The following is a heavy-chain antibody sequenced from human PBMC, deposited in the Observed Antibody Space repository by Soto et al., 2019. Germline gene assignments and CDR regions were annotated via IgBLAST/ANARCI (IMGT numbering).Heavy chain of an antibody. CDR2: ISYDGSNK. V-gene: IGHV3-30*18. J-gene: IGHJ4*02. CDR1: GFTFSSYG. CDR3: AKDRYCSGGSCYGTMKD. Sequence: GGSLRLSCAASGFTFSSYGMHWVRQAPGKXLEWVAVISYDGSNKYYADSVKGRFTISRDNSKNTLYLQMNSLRAEDTAVYYCAKDRYCSGGSCYGTMKDWGQGTLVTVSS. D-gene: IGHD2-15*01.